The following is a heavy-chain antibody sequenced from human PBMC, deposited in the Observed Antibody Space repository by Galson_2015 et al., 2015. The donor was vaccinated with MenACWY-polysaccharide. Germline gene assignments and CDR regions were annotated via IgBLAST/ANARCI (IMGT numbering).Heavy chain of an antibody. Sequence: QSGAEVKKPGESLKISCKGSGYNLGSYWIAWVRQMPGKGLEWMGSVYPGDSDAKYSPSFQGHVTFSVDKSISTAYLQWSSLKASDSAIYYCARLNSRGYSKNLVFKNWGQGSLVIVSS. CDR3: ARLNSRGYSKNLVFKN. V-gene: IGHV5-51*03. J-gene: IGHJ4*02. CDR1: GYNLGSYW. CDR2: VYPGDSDA. D-gene: IGHD5-12*01.